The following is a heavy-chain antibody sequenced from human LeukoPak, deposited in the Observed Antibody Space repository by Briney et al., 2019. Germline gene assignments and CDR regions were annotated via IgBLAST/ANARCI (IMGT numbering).Heavy chain of an antibody. CDR2: SIPIFGTA. V-gene: IGHV1-69*13. Sequence: SVTVSFKASGYTFTIYDINWVRQAPGQGLEWMGGSIPIFGTANYAQKFQGRVTITADESTSTAYMELSSLRSEDTAVFYCARVALGRRWLQTSYYYGMDVWGQGTTVTVSS. J-gene: IGHJ6*02. CDR3: ARVALGRRWLQTSYYYGMDV. D-gene: IGHD5-24*01. CDR1: GYTFTIYD.